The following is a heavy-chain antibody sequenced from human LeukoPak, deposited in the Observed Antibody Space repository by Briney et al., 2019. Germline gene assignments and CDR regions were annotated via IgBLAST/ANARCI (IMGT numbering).Heavy chain of an antibody. D-gene: IGHD1-26*01. J-gene: IGHJ4*02. CDR1: GYTFTIYG. CDR2: ISAYNGKT. Sequence: ASVTVSCKASGYTFTIYGISWVRQAPGQGLEWMGWISAYNGKTNYAQKLQGRVTMTTDTSTSTAYMELRSLRSDDTAVYYCARAGESIVGATVYFDYWGQGTLVTVSS. CDR3: ARAGESIVGATVYFDY. V-gene: IGHV1-18*01.